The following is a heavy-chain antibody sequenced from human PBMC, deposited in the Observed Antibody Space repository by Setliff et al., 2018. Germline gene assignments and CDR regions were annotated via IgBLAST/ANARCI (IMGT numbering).Heavy chain of an antibody. CDR1: GYTFTGYY. V-gene: IGHV1-2*06. Sequence: ASVKVSCKASGYTFTGYYMHWVRQAPGQGLGWMGRINPNSGGTNYAQKFQGRVTMTRDTSISTAYMELSRLRSDDTAVYYCARARWWPLLDYYMDVWGKGTTVTVSS. J-gene: IGHJ6*03. CDR3: ARARWWPLLDYYMDV. D-gene: IGHD2-8*02. CDR2: INPNSGGT.